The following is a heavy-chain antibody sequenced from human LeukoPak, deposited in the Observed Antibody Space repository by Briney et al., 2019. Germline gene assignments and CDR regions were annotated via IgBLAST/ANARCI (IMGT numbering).Heavy chain of an antibody. D-gene: IGHD2-21*02. J-gene: IGHJ4*02. V-gene: IGHV3-30*18. CDR3: AKAEHIVVVTAPTDY. Sequence: GGSLRLSCAASGFTFSSYWMSWVRQAPGKGLEWVAVISYDGSNKYYADSVKGRFTISRDNSKNTLYLQMNSLRAEDTAVYYCAKAEHIVVVTAPTDYWGQGTLVTVSS. CDR2: ISYDGSNK. CDR1: GFTFSSYW.